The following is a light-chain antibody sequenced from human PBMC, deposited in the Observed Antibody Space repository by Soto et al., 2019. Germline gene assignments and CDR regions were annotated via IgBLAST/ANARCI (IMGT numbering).Light chain of an antibody. CDR2: GAS. V-gene: IGKV3-15*01. CDR3: QQYSSWPLT. CDR1: QNILYN. Sequence: EIVLTQSPATLSVSPGGRATLSCRASQNILYNLAWYQQKPGQAPRLLVYGASTRATDAPPRFRGSGSGTEFSLTISSLQSEDFAIYFCQQYSSWPLTFGQGSRVEIK. J-gene: IGKJ1*01.